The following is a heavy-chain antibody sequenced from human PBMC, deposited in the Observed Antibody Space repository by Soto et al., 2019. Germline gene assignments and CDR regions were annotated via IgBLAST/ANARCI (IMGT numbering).Heavy chain of an antibody. CDR2: ISGSGGST. CDR3: ANISYFDWLLYP. V-gene: IGHV3-23*01. Sequence: EVQLLESGGGLVQPGGSLRLSCAASGFTFSSYAMSWVRQAPGKGLEWVSAISGSGGSTYYADSVKGRFTISRDNSKNTLYLQMNSLRAEDTAVYYCANISYFDWLLYPWGQGTLVTVSS. D-gene: IGHD3-9*01. J-gene: IGHJ4*02. CDR1: GFTFSSYA.